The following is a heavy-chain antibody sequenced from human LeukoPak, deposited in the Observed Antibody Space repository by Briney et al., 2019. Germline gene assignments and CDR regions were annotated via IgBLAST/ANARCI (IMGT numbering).Heavy chain of an antibody. CDR1: GGSISSSSYY. Sequence: SETLSLTCTVSGGSISSSSYYWGWIRQPPGKGLEWIGSIYYSGSTYYNPSLKSRVTISVDTSKNQFSLKLSSVTAADTAVYYCARAGGVAADFDYWGQGTLVTVSS. CDR2: IYYSGST. CDR3: ARAGGVAADFDY. D-gene: IGHD6-13*01. J-gene: IGHJ4*02. V-gene: IGHV4-39*07.